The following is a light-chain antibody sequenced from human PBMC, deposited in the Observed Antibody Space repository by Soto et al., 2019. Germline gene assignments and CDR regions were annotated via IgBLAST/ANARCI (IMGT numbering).Light chain of an antibody. CDR2: DVN. CDR1: SSDIGAYNY. CDR3: TSWTTSTTMI. Sequence: QSALTQPASVSGSPGQSITISCTGTSSDIGAYNYVSWYQQHPGKAPKLMIYDVNIRPSGVSNRFSGSKSGNTASLTISGLQVEDEADYYCTSWTTSTTMIFGGGTKVTVL. J-gene: IGLJ2*01. V-gene: IGLV2-14*03.